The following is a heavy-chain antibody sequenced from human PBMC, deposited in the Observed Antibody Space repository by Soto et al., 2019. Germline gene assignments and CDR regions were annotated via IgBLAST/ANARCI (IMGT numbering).Heavy chain of an antibody. CDR2: MSPYGGST. J-gene: IGHJ5*02. CDR3: ARGSEQFNWLDP. Sequence: QVQLVQSGAEVKKPGASVRVSCKASGYTFTTYDINWVRQATGQGLEWMGWMSPYGGSTGFAEKFLGRVTLTRDTSINTAYMELSSLRSEDTAVYYCARGSEQFNWLDPWGQGTLVTVSS. D-gene: IGHD6-19*01. V-gene: IGHV1-8*02. CDR1: GYTFTTYD.